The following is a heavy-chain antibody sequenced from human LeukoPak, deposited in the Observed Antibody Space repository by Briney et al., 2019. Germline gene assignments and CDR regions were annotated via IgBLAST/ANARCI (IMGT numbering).Heavy chain of an antibody. J-gene: IGHJ4*02. CDR1: GFTFSDYY. D-gene: IGHD6-19*01. V-gene: IGHV3-11*04. CDR2: ISSSGSTI. Sequence: PGGSLRLSCAASGFTFSDYYMSCIRQAPGKGLEWVSYISSSGSTILYADSVKGRFTISRDNAKNTLYLQMNSLRAEDTAVYYCAKKKSSGWSPGDYWGQGTLVTVSS. CDR3: AKKKSSGWSPGDY.